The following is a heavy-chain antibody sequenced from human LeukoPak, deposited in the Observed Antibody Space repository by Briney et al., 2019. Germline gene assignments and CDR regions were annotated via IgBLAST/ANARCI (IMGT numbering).Heavy chain of an antibody. V-gene: IGHV5-51*01. J-gene: IGHJ5*02. D-gene: IGHD3-10*01. CDR3: ARLRITMVRPWGWFDP. CDR2: IYPGDSDT. Sequence: GESLKISCKGSGYSFTSYWIGWVRQMPGKGLEWMGIIYPGDSDTRYSPSFQGQVTISADKSISTAYLQWSSLKASDTAMYYCARLRITMVRPWGWFDPWGQGTLVTVSS. CDR1: GYSFTSYW.